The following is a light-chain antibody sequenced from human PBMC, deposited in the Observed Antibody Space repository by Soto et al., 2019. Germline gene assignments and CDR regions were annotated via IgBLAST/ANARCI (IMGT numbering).Light chain of an antibody. CDR3: MQGTHWPPYT. CDR1: QSLAYIDGNTY. Sequence: DVVMTQSPLSLPVTLGQPASISCRSSQSLAYIDGNTYPNWFHQRPGQSPRRLIYQVSNRDSGGPDGFSGSGSGTDFTLKISRVEADDVGVYYCMQGTHWPPYTFGQGTKLEIK. V-gene: IGKV2-30*01. CDR2: QVS. J-gene: IGKJ2*01.